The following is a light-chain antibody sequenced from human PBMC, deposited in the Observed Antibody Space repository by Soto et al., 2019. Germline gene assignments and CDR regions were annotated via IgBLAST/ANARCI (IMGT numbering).Light chain of an antibody. CDR2: KTS. CDR3: QQYNKYPWT. Sequence: DVQMPHSPSTLSASVLDIFPITCLASQPINNWLAWYQQRPGKAPTFLIYKTSTLETGVPSRFSGSGSGTEFTLSISSLQPEDFAIYYCQQYNKYPWTFGKGTKVDIK. J-gene: IGKJ1*01. CDR1: QPINNW. V-gene: IGKV1-5*03.